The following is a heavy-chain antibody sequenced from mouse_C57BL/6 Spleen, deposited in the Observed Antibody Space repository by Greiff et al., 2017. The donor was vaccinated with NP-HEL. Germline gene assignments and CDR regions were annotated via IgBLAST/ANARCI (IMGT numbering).Heavy chain of an antibody. CDR3: ARTYYGSSYGLAWFAY. CDR2: IYPGDGDT. D-gene: IGHD1-1*01. Sequence: QVQLQQSGPELVKPGASVKISCKASGYAFSSSWMNWVKQRPGKGLEWIGRIYPGDGDTNYNGKFKGKATLTADKSSSTAYMQLSSLTSEDSAVYFCARTYYGSSYGLAWFAYWGQGTLVTVSA. CDR1: GYAFSSSW. J-gene: IGHJ3*01. V-gene: IGHV1-82*01.